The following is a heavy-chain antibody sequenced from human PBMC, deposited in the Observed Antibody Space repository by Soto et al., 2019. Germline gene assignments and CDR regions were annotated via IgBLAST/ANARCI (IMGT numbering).Heavy chain of an antibody. Sequence: EVQLLESGGGLVQPGGSLRLSCAASGFTFINYAMSWVRQAPGKGLEWVSSISCAGGSTYYADSVKGRVTISRDNTKNKLYVEFNSQKADDTAVYYCAKGRGYEYTCHFRCYVHALGTGTPVTVS. CDR3: AKGRGYEYTCHFRCYVHA. CDR1: GFTFINYA. D-gene: IGHD5-12*01. J-gene: IGHJ6*03. CDR2: ISCAGGST. V-gene: IGHV3-23*01.